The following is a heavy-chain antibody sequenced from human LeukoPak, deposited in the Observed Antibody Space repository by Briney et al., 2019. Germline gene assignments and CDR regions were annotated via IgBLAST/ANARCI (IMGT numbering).Heavy chain of an antibody. Sequence: ASVKVSCRASGYTFTSYVMHWVRQAPGQRLEWMGWSNAGNGNTKYSQEFQGRVTITRDTSASTAYMELSSLRSEDMAVYYCARDNLQWLVRGLFDYWGQGTLVTVSS. CDR2: SNAGNGNT. J-gene: IGHJ4*02. CDR1: GYTFTSYV. D-gene: IGHD6-19*01. CDR3: ARDNLQWLVRGLFDY. V-gene: IGHV1-3*02.